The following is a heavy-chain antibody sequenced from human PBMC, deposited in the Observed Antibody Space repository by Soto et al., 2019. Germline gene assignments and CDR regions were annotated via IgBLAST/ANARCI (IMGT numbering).Heavy chain of an antibody. V-gene: IGHV4-30-4*01. J-gene: IGHJ6*02. CDR1: GGSISSGDYY. D-gene: IGHD3-22*01. CDR3: ARDLAYYYDSSGGMDV. Sequence: SETLSLTCTVSGGSISSGDYYWSWIRQPPGKGLEWIGYIYYSGSTYYNPSLKSRVTISVDTSKNQFSLKLSSVTAADTAVYYCARDLAYYYDSSGGMDVGGQGTTVTVSS. CDR2: IYYSGST.